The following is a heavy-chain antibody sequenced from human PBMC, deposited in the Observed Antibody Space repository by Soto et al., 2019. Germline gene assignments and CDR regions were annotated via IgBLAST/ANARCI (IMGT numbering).Heavy chain of an antibody. CDR2: IYPGDSDT. CDR3: ARGGDFWSGPNNWFVP. D-gene: IGHD3-3*01. Sequence: GESLKISCKGSGYSFTSYWIGWVRQMPGKGLEWMGIIYPGDSDTRYSPSFQGQVTISADKSISTAYLQWSSLKASDTAMYYCARGGDFWSGPNNWFVPWGQGTLVTVSS. J-gene: IGHJ5*02. V-gene: IGHV5-51*01. CDR1: GYSFTSYW.